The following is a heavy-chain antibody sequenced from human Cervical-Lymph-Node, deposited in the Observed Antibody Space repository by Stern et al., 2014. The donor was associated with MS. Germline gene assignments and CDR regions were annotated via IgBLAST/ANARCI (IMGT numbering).Heavy chain of an antibody. D-gene: IGHD3-22*01. J-gene: IGHJ4*02. CDR1: GYSFTSYW. CDR2: IYPVDSDT. Sequence: EVQLVESGAEVKKPGASLKISCKGSGYSFTSYWICWVRQMPGKGLEWMGIIYPVDSDTRYSPSFQGQVTISADKSISTAYLQWSSLKASDTAMYYCAREGTNYYDNSGYDYWGQGTLVTVSS. V-gene: IGHV5-51*01. CDR3: AREGTNYYDNSGYDY.